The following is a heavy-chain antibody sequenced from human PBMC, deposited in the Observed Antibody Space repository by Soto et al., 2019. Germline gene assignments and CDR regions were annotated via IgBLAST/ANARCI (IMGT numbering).Heavy chain of an antibody. D-gene: IGHD3-9*01. Sequence: GGSLRLSCAASGFTFSSYSMNWVRQAPGKGLEWVSYISSSSSTIYYADSVKGRFTISRDNAKNSLYLQMNSLRAEDTAVYYCARVGSDDILTGRLVRKDYWGQGTLVTVSS. CDR2: ISSSSSTI. CDR1: GFTFSSYS. CDR3: ARVGSDDILTGRLVRKDY. V-gene: IGHV3-48*01. J-gene: IGHJ4*02.